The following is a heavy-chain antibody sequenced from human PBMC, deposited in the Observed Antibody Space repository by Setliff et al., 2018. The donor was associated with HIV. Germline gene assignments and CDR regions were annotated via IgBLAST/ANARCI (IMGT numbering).Heavy chain of an antibody. CDR3: ARGTFYGSGSYLIGY. V-gene: IGHV1-8*01. Sequence: GASVKVSCKPSEYSFTSYDINWVRQATGQGLEWMGWLNPHSHNTGYAQKFQGRVAMTWDTSISTAYLVLSNLISEDTAVYYCARGTFYGSGSYLIGYWGQGTLVTVSS. CDR1: EYSFTSYD. CDR2: LNPHSHNT. J-gene: IGHJ4*02. D-gene: IGHD3-10*01.